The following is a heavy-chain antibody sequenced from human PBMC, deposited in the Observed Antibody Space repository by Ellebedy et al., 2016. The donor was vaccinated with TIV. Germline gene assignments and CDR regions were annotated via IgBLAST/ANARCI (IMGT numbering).Heavy chain of an antibody. Sequence: KVSCKGSGYTFTSYWIGWVRQMPGKGLEWMGILYPGDSQIRYSPSFQGQVTFSVDRSISTAYLQWSSLKASDNAMYYCARRSTTATFDLWGQGTLVTVSS. V-gene: IGHV5-51*01. CDR3: ARRSTTATFDL. CDR1: GYTFTSYW. CDR2: LYPGDSQI. D-gene: IGHD1-1*01. J-gene: IGHJ4*02.